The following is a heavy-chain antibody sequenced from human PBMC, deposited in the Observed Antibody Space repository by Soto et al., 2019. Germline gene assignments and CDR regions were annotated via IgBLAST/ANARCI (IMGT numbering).Heavy chain of an antibody. J-gene: IGHJ6*02. D-gene: IGHD4-4*01. V-gene: IGHV4-30-4*01. CDR1: GGSISSGDYY. Sequence: PSETLSLTCTVSGGSISSGDYYWSWIRQPPGKGLEWIGYIYYSGSTFYSPSLKSRVIISVDTSKNQFSLKLSSVTAADTAVYYCARDRGSTVTNYHMDVWGQGTTVTVSS. CDR2: IYYSGST. CDR3: ARDRGSTVTNYHMDV.